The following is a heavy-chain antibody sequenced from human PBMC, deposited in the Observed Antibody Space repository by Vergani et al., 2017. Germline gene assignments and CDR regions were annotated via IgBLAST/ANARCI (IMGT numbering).Heavy chain of an antibody. Sequence: QVQLQESGPGLVKPSETLSLTCTVSGGSISSYYWSWIRQPAGKGLEWIGYIYYSGSTNYNPSLKSRVTISVDTSKNQFSLKLSSVTAADTAVYYCARVAHNWNYSRWYFDLWGRGTLVTVSS. CDR2: IYYSGST. D-gene: IGHD1-7*01. V-gene: IGHV4-59*01. CDR3: ARVAHNWNYSRWYFDL. CDR1: GGSISSYY. J-gene: IGHJ2*01.